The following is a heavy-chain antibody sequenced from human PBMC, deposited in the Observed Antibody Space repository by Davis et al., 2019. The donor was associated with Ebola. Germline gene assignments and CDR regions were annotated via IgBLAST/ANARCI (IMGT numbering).Heavy chain of an antibody. D-gene: IGHD3-3*01. CDR3: AREPQLRFRNWFDP. J-gene: IGHJ5*02. V-gene: IGHV3-48*02. Sequence: PGGSLRLSCAASGFTSSIYSMNWVRQAPGKGLEWVSYISSSSSTTYYADSVKGRFTISRDNAKNSLYLQMNSLRDEDTAVYYCAREPQLRFRNWFDPWGQGTLVTVSS. CDR1: GFTSSIYS. CDR2: ISSSSSTT.